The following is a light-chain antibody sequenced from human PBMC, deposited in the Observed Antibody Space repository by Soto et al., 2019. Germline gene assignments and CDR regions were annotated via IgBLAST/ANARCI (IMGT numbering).Light chain of an antibody. CDR1: QSVLHSSNNKNY. V-gene: IGKV4-1*01. J-gene: IGKJ1*01. CDR2: WAS. Sequence: DIVMTQSVDSLAVSLGERATINCKSSQSVLHSSNNKNYLTWYQQKPGQPPKLLIYWASTRESGVPDRFSGSGSGTDFTLTISGLQAEDVAVYYCQQYYSIPPTFGQGTKVDIK. CDR3: QQYYSIPPT.